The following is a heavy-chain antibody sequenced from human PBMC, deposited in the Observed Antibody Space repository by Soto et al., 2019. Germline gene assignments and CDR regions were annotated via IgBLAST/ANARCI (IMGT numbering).Heavy chain of an antibody. CDR3: ATAYDYVWGSDNWFDP. Sequence: SQTLRLTCTVSGGTISCGDYYWSWIRQPPGKGLEWIGYIYYSGSTYYNPSLKSRVTISVDTSKNQFSLKLSSVTAADTAVYYCATAYDYVWGSDNWFDPWGQGTLVTVSS. CDR2: IYYSGST. CDR1: GGTISCGDYY. J-gene: IGHJ5*02. D-gene: IGHD3-16*01. V-gene: IGHV4-30-4*01.